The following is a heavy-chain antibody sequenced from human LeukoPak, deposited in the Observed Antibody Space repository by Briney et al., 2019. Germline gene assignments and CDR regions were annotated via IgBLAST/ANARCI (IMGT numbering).Heavy chain of an antibody. D-gene: IGHD6-19*01. V-gene: IGHV3-23*01. CDR3: AKDQALGRAVAD. J-gene: IGHJ4*02. Sequence: AISGSGGSTYYADSVKGRFTISRDNSKNTLYLQMNSLRTEDTAVYYCAKDQALGRAVADWGQGTLVTVSS. CDR2: ISGSGGST.